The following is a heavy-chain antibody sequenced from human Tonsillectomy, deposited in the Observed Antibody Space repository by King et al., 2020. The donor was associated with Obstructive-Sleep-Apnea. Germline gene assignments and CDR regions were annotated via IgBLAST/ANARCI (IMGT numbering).Heavy chain of an antibody. CDR1: GGSISSYY. CDR2: IYYSGST. V-gene: IGHV4-59*01. D-gene: IGHD6-13*01. Sequence: LQLQESGPGLVKPSETLSLTCTVSGGSISSYYWSWIRQPPGKGLEWIGYIYYSGSTNYNPSLKSRVTISVDTSQNQFSLKLSPVTAADTAVYYCARTLSIAAAGTGWDFDLWGRGTLVTVSS. J-gene: IGHJ2*01. CDR3: ARTLSIAAAGTGWDFDL.